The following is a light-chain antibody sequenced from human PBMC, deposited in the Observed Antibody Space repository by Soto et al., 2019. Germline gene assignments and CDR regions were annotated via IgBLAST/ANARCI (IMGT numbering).Light chain of an antibody. CDR3: QHMRT. Sequence: DNQVTKSSSTLSASIGDRVTITCRASQNINNWIAWYQQKPGKAPKFLIYDASTLESGVPSRFSGSGFGTEFNLTIVSRQPDDVGSYYCQHMRTCGQGTKGDNQ. CDR2: DAS. CDR1: QNINNW. V-gene: IGKV1-5*01. J-gene: IGKJ1*01.